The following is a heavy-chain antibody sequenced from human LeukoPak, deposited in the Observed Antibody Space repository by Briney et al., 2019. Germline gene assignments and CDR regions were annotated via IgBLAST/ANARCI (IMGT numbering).Heavy chain of an antibody. Sequence: ASVKVSCKASGYNFKSYYIHWVRQAPGQGLEWMGIINPSGGSTSYAQKFQGRVTMTRDTSTSTVYMELSSLRSEDTAVYYCATPYYYDSSGPPGAFDIWGQGTMVTVSS. V-gene: IGHV1-46*02. CDR1: GYNFKSYY. J-gene: IGHJ3*02. D-gene: IGHD3-22*01. CDR2: INPSGGST. CDR3: ATPYYYDSSGPPGAFDI.